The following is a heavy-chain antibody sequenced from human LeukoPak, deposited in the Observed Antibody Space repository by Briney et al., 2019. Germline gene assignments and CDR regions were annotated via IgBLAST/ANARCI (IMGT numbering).Heavy chain of an antibody. J-gene: IGHJ3*02. D-gene: IGHD2-15*01. Sequence: SETLSVTCTVSGGSISNYYWSWIRQPAGKGLEWIGRKYARGSSNYNPPVQRRVTMSVDTSKNQFSLKLRSVTAADTAVYYCARGRYCSADICTGGDSFDIWGQGTMVSVSP. CDR3: ARGRYCSADICTGGDSFDI. CDR2: KYARGSS. V-gene: IGHV4-4*07. CDR1: GGSISNYY.